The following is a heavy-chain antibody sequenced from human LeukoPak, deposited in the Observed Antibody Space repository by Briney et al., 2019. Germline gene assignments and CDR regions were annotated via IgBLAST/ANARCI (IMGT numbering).Heavy chain of an antibody. V-gene: IGHV1-8*03. CDR1: GYTFTSYD. D-gene: IGHD6-6*01. J-gene: IGHJ5*02. CDR3: ARGKAARTRPVFDP. Sequence: GASVKVSCKASGYTFTSYDINWVRQATGQGLEWMGWMNPNSGNTGYAQKFQGRVTITRNTSISTAYMELSSLRSEDTAVYYCARGKAARTRPVFDPWGQGTLVTVSS. CDR2: MNPNSGNT.